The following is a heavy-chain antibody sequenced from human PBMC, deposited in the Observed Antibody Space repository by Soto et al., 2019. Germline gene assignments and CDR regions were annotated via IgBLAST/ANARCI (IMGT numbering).Heavy chain of an antibody. Sequence: ASVKVSCKASGYTFTSYAMHWARQAPGQRLEWMGWINAGNGNTKYSQKFQGRVTITRDTSASTAYMELSSLRSEDRAVYYCARGPHLAYCGGDCYRFFQHWGQGTLVTVSS. CDR3: ARGPHLAYCGGDCYRFFQH. J-gene: IGHJ1*01. CDR1: GYTFTSYA. CDR2: INAGNGNT. V-gene: IGHV1-3*01. D-gene: IGHD2-21*02.